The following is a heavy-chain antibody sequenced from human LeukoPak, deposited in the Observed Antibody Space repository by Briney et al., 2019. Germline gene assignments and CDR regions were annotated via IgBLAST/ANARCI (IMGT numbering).Heavy chain of an antibody. V-gene: IGHV3-66*01. Sequence: GGSLRLSCAASGFTVSSNYMSWVRQAPGKGLEWVSVIYSGGSTYYADSVKGRFTISRDNSKNTLHLQMNSLRAEDTAVYYCARVPYDYDSSGYSDYWGQGTLVTVSS. J-gene: IGHJ4*02. CDR3: ARVPYDYDSSGYSDY. D-gene: IGHD3-22*01. CDR2: IYSGGST. CDR1: GFTVSSNY.